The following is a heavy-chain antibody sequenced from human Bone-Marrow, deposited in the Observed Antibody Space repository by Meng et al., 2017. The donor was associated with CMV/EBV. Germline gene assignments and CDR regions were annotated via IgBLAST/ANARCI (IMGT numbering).Heavy chain of an antibody. CDR2: IDWDDDK. CDR3: ARSYGSGSYSYYYYGMDV. CDR1: GFSLSTSGVG. V-gene: IGHV2-70D*14. D-gene: IGHD3-10*01. J-gene: IGHJ6*02. Sequence: SGPTLVKPTQTLTLTCTFSGFSLSTSGVGVGWIRQPPGKALEWLARIDWDDDKFYSTSLKTRLTISKDTSKNQVVLTMTNMDPVDTATYYCARSYGSGSYSYYYYGMDVWGQGTTVTVS.